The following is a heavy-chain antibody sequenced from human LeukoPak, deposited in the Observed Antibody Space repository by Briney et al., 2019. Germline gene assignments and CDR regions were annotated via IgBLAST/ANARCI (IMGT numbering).Heavy chain of an antibody. CDR2: ISWNSGSI. D-gene: IGHD2-15*01. J-gene: IGHJ3*02. CDR3: AKDKEGVVVVAATFLGAFDI. V-gene: IGHV3-9*01. CDR1: GFTFDDYA. Sequence: PGGSLRLSCAASGFTFDDYAMHWVRQAPGKGLEWVSGISWNSGSIGYADSVKGRFTISRDNAKNSLYLQMNSLRAEDTALYYCAKDKEGVVVVAATFLGAFDIWGQGTMVTVSS.